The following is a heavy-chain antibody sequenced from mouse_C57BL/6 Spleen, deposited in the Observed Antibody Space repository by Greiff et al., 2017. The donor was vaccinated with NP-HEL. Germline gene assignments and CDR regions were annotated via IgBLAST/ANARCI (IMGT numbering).Heavy chain of an antibody. V-gene: IGHV1-15*01. CDR1: GYTFTDYE. J-gene: IGHJ4*01. Sequence: QVQLQQSGAELVRPGASVTLSCKASGYTFTDYEMHWVKQTPVHGLEWIGAIDPETGGTAYNQKFKGKAILTADKSSSTAYMELRSLTSEDSAVYFCARWLREAMDYWGQGTSVTVSS. D-gene: IGHD2-2*01. CDR3: ARWLREAMDY. CDR2: IDPETGGT.